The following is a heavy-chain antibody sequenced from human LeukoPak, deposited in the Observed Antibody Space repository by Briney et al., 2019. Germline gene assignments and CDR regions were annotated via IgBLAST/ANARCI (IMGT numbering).Heavy chain of an antibody. D-gene: IGHD3-22*01. CDR3: ARFVGSDTTGYFDY. V-gene: IGHV3-33*01. Sequence: GGSLRLSCAASGFTFSSYGMHWVRQAPGKGLEWVAFVWYDGSNRNYADSVKGRFTISRDNSKNTLDLQMNSLRAEDTAVYYCARFVGSDTTGYFDYWGQGALVTVSS. CDR1: GFTFSSYG. J-gene: IGHJ4*02. CDR2: VWYDGSNR.